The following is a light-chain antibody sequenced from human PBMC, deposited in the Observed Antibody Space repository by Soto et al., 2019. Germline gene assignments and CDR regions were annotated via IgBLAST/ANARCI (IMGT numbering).Light chain of an antibody. Sequence: EIVLTQSPGTLSLSPGERATLSCRASQSVSSSYLAWYQQKPGQAPRLLIYGASSRATGIPDRFSGSGSGTDFPLTISRLETEDFAVYYCLQYGSSPLTFGGGTKVEIK. CDR1: QSVSSSY. V-gene: IGKV3-20*01. J-gene: IGKJ4*01. CDR2: GAS. CDR3: LQYGSSPLT.